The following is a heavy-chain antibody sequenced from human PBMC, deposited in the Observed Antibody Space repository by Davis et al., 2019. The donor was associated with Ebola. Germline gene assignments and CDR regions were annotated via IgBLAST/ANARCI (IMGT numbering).Heavy chain of an antibody. Sequence: SETLSLTCAVSGGSISSSNWWSWVRQPPGKGLEWIGEINHSGSTNYNPSLKSRVTISVDTSKNQFSLKLSSVTAADTAVYYCARGLRNYDILTGYDHYFDYWGQGTLVTVSS. CDR3: ARGLRNYDILTGYDHYFDY. V-gene: IGHV4-4*02. CDR2: INHSGST. D-gene: IGHD3-9*01. CDR1: GGSISSSNW. J-gene: IGHJ4*02.